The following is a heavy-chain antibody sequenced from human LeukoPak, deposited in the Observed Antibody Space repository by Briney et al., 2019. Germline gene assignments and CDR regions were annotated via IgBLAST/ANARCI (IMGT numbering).Heavy chain of an antibody. CDR1: GYSFSGFY. CDR2: IIPNTGGT. Sequence: ASVKVSCKASGYSFSGFYMHWVRQAPGQGLELMGWIIPNTGGTNYAQKFQGRVTMTRDTTISTAYMELSSLRSDDTAVYYCAREWLIVVTGTGHLDYWGQGTLVTVSS. CDR3: AREWLIVVTGTGHLDY. D-gene: IGHD6-19*01. V-gene: IGHV1-2*02. J-gene: IGHJ4*02.